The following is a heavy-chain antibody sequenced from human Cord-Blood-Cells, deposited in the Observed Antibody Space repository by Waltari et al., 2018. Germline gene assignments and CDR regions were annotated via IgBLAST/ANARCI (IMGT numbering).Heavy chain of an antibody. D-gene: IGHD2-15*01. CDR3: AIYHYYYCDYVDV. J-gene: IGHJ6*03. CDR2: INQSGST. Sequence: QVQLQQWGAGLLKPSETLSLTCAVYGGSFSGYYWSWIRQPPGKGLEWIGEINQSGSTNYNQSLKSRVTISVDTAKNQFSLKLRSVTAAGTAVYYCAIYHYYYCDYVDVWGKGTTVTVSS. CDR1: GGSFSGYY. V-gene: IGHV4-34*01.